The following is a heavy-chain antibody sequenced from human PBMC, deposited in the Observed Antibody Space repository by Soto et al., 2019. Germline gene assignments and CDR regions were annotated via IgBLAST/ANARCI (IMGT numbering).Heavy chain of an antibody. Sequence: PGGSLRLSCAASGFIVSSSFMSWVRQAPGKGLEWVSVINSDGSTFYADSLKGRVTISRDNSKNTLFLQMNNLRAEDTAVYYCARDCCIGRHYAHWGQGTLVTVSS. J-gene: IGHJ4*02. CDR3: ARDCCIGRHYAH. D-gene: IGHD4-17*01. CDR2: INSDGST. V-gene: IGHV3-53*01. CDR1: GFIVSSSF.